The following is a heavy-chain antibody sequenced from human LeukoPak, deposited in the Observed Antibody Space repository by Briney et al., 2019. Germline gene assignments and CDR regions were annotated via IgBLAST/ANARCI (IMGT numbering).Heavy chain of an antibody. CDR3: AAWGLYSY. D-gene: IGHD4-11*01. CDR2: INLHGSVK. Sequence: GGSLRLSCAASGFIFPNAWMHWVRQAPGKGLEWVANINLHGSVKLHVDSVEGRFTISRDNAKNSLFLQMTSLKVEDTAVYYCAAWGLYSYGGQGTLVTVSS. CDR1: GFIFPNAW. V-gene: IGHV3-7*01. J-gene: IGHJ4*02.